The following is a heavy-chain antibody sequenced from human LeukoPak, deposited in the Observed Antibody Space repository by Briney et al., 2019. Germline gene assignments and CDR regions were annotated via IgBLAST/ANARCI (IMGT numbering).Heavy chain of an antibody. CDR2: ICYSGST. CDR1: GGSISSGGYY. J-gene: IGHJ4*02. V-gene: IGHV4-31*03. Sequence: PSETLSLTCTVSGGSISSGGYYWSWIRQHPGKGLEWIGYICYSGSTYYNPSLKSRVSISVDTSKNQFSLKLSSVTAADTAVYYCARAVAGTRVDYWGQGTLVTVSS. CDR3: ARAVAGTRVDY. D-gene: IGHD6-19*01.